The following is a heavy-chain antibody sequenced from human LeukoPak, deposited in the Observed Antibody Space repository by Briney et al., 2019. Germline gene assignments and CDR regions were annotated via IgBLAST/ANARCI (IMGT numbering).Heavy chain of an antibody. V-gene: IGHV3-7*01. Sequence: PGGSLRLSCAASGFTFSSYWMSWVRQAPGKGLEWVANIKQDGSEKYYVDSVKGRFTISRDNAKNSLYLQMNSLRAEDTAVYYCARGDYGGNSRNYYFDYWGQGTLVTVSS. CDR3: ARGDYGGNSRNYYFDY. D-gene: IGHD4-23*01. CDR2: IKQDGSEK. J-gene: IGHJ4*02. CDR1: GFTFSSYW.